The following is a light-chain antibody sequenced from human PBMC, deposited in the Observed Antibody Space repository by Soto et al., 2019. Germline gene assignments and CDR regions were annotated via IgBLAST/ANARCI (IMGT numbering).Light chain of an antibody. CDR2: EVS. V-gene: IGLV2-23*02. CDR1: SSDVGSYNL. CDR3: SSYAGSSTYV. Sequence: QSALTQPASVSGSPGQSITISCTGTSSDVGSYNLVSWYQQHPGKAPKLMIYEVSKRPSGVSNRFSGSKSGSTASLTISRLQAEDEADYYCSSYAGSSTYVFGTGTKLTVL. J-gene: IGLJ1*01.